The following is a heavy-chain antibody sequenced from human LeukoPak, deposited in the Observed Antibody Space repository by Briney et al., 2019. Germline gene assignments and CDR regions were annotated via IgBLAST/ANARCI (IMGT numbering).Heavy chain of an antibody. CDR2: IDNDGRT. D-gene: IGHD5-24*01. V-gene: IGHV3-74*01. CDR1: GFTFSHSY. CDR3: ARDLNYNLDF. Sequence: QPGGSLKLSCAASGFTFSHSYMHWVRQAPGKGLVWVSRIDNDGRTGCADSVKGRFTITRDNAKNTVFLQMSSLRAEDTALYYCARDLNYNLDFWGQGTLVTVSS. J-gene: IGHJ4*02.